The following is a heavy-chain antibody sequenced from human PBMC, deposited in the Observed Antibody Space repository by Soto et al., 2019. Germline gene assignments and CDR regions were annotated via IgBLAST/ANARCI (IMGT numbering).Heavy chain of an antibody. CDR1: GYSFTRYG. D-gene: IGHD3-16*01. Sequence: QVQLVQSGAEVKNPGASVKVSCKASGYSFTRYGIGWARQAPGQGLEWMGWINAYNGNTNYAQKLQGRLTLTTDTSTTTAYMEWRSLRSNDTAIYYCAMVDVYVTPSPQDVWGQGTTVTVSS. CDR3: AMVDVYVTPSPQDV. J-gene: IGHJ6*02. V-gene: IGHV1-18*01. CDR2: INAYNGNT.